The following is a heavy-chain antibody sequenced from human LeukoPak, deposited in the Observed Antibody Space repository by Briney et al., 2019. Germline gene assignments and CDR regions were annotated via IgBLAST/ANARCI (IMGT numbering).Heavy chain of an antibody. CDR1: GFTFITYA. D-gene: IGHD3-22*01. Sequence: GGSLRLSCAASGFTFITYAMTWVRQAPGKGLEWVAVISYDGSNKYYADSVKGRFTISRDNSKNTLYLQMNSLRAEDTAVYYCAKDRGSGYGYFDYWGQGTLVTVSS. CDR3: AKDRGSGYGYFDY. CDR2: ISYDGSNK. J-gene: IGHJ4*02. V-gene: IGHV3-30*18.